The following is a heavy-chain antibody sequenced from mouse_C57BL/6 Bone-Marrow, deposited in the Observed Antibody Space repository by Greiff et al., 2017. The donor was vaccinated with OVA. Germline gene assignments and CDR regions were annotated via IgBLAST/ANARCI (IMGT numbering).Heavy chain of an antibody. CDR2: IDPSDSYT. CDR3: ARGRDSPLAY. J-gene: IGHJ3*01. Sequence: QVQLQQPGAELVRPGTSVKLSCKASGYTFTSYWMHWVKQRPGQGLEWIGVIDPSDSYTNYNQKFKGKATLTVDTSSSTAYTQLSSLTSEDSAVYYCARGRDSPLAYWGQGTLVTVSA. D-gene: IGHD3-3*01. CDR1: GYTFTSYW. V-gene: IGHV1-59*01.